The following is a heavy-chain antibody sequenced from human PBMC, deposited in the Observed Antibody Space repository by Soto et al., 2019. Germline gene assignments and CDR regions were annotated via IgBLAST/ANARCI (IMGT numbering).Heavy chain of an antibody. CDR3: ARQGGYEYYFDY. CDR2: IFSNDEK. D-gene: IGHD5-12*01. J-gene: IGHJ4*02. CDR1: GFSLSNARMG. Sequence: QVTLKESGPVLVKPTETLTLTCTVSGFSLSNARMGVSWIRQPPGKAMEWLAHIFSNDEKSYSTSLKNRLTISKDTSNSQVVLTMTNMDPVDTATYYCARQGGYEYYFDYWGQGTLLTVSS. V-gene: IGHV2-26*01.